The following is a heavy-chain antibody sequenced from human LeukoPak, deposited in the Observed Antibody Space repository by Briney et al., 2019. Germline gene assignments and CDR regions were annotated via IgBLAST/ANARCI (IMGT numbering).Heavy chain of an antibody. D-gene: IGHD3-10*01. J-gene: IGHJ4*02. CDR3: ARDGSSGSYYKFSY. V-gene: IGHV1-2*02. CDR1: GYTFTSYY. CDR2: INPNSGCT. Sequence: ASVKVSCQASGYTFTSYYMHWLRQAPGQGLEWMGWINPNSGCTNYAQKFEGRVTMTRDTYISTAYMELSRLRSDDTAVYYCARDGSSGSYYKFSYWGQGTLVTVSS.